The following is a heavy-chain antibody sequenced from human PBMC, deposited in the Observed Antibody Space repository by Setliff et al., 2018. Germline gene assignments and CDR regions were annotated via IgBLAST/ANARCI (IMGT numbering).Heavy chain of an antibody. V-gene: IGHV4-34*01. Sequence: PSETLSLTCAVYGVSFSGYYWSWIRQPPGKGLEWIGEINHSGSTNYNPSLKSRVTISVDTSKNQFSLKLSSVTAADTAVYYCARKKTVYWYYGMDVWGQGTTVTVSS. CDR3: ARKKTVYWYYGMDV. CDR1: GVSFSGYY. CDR2: INHSGST. D-gene: IGHD2-15*01. J-gene: IGHJ6*02.